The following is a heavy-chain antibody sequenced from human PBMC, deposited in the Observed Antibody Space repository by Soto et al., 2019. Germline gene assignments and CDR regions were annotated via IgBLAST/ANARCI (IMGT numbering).Heavy chain of an antibody. J-gene: IGHJ4*02. D-gene: IGHD6-19*01. CDR3: ARAGDSSGPVALGY. Sequence: PSETLSLTCTVSGGSISSGDYYWSWIRQPPGKSLEWIGYIYYSGSTFYNPSLKSRVTISVDRSKNQFSLKLSSVTAADTAVYYCARAGDSSGPVALGYWGQGTLVTVSS. CDR2: IYYSGST. V-gene: IGHV4-30-4*01. CDR1: GGSISSGDYY.